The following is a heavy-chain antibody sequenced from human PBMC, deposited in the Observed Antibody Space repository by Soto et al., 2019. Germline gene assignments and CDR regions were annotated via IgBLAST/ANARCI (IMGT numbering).Heavy chain of an antibody. CDR3: ARDRYCSGGSCYSSWFDP. J-gene: IGHJ5*02. CDR2: ISSSSSTI. Sequence: EVQLVESGGGLVQPGGSLRLSCAASGFTFSSYSMNWVRQAPGKGLEWVSYISSSSSTIYYADPVKGRFTISRDNAKNSLYLQMNSLRDDDTAVYYCARDRYCSGGSCYSSWFDPWGQGTLVTVSS. V-gene: IGHV3-48*02. D-gene: IGHD2-15*01. CDR1: GFTFSSYS.